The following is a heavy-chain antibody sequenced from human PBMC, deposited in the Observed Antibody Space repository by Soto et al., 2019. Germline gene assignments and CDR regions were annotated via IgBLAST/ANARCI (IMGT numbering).Heavy chain of an antibody. D-gene: IGHD4-17*01. J-gene: IGHJ4*02. CDR3: SISNSYGRGDF. CDR1: GYSFTTYG. V-gene: IGHV1-69*13. Sequence: QVQLLQSGFEVKKPGASVKVSCKASGYSFTTYGVSWVRQAPGQGLEWMGGIIPVFGTTDYAQKFQGRVTITADQSTGTAYLDLFSLRSEDTAIYYCSISNSYGRGDFWGQGTLVTVSS. CDR2: IIPVFGTT.